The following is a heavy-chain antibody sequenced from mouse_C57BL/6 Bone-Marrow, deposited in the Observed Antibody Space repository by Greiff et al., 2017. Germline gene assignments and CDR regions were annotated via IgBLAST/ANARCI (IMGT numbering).Heavy chain of an antibody. CDR1: GFSLSTSGMG. CDR2: IYWDDDK. Sequence: QVTLKASGPGILQSSQTLSLTCSFSGFSLSTSGMGVSWIRQPSGKGLEWLAHIYWDDDKRYNPSLKSRLTISKDTSRNQVFLKITSVDTADTATYYCARRWGWHWYFDVWGTGTTVTVSS. V-gene: IGHV8-12*01. CDR3: ARRWGWHWYFDV. D-gene: IGHD2-3*01. J-gene: IGHJ1*03.